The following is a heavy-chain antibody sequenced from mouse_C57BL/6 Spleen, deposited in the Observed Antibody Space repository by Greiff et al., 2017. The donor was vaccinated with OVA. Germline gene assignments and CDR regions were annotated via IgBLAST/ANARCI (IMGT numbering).Heavy chain of an antibody. J-gene: IGHJ3*01. Sequence: QVQLQQPGAELVKPGASVKLSCKASGYTFTSYWMHWVKQRPGQGLEWIGMIHPNSGSTNYNEKFKRKATLTVDKSSSTAYMQLSSLTSEDSAVYYCAREGDSSGSWFAYWGQGTLVTVSA. CDR1: GYTFTSYW. D-gene: IGHD3-2*02. V-gene: IGHV1-64*01. CDR3: AREGDSSGSWFAY. CDR2: IHPNSGST.